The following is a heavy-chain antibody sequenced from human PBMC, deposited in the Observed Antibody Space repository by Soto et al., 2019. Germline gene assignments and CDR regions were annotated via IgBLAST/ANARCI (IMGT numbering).Heavy chain of an antibody. D-gene: IGHD3-22*01. J-gene: IGHJ4*01. CDR3: ARVVQFYDSSGYSFYYFDY. CDR1: GDSINSADYY. CDR2: IYYSRSD. Sequence: SETLSLTYTVSGDSINSADYYWSWLRQPPGKGLEWIGYIYYSRSDYYNPSLGRRATITIDTSRNQFSLNLMSVTAADTAVYYCARVVQFYDSSGYSFYYFDYWGQGALVTVSS. V-gene: IGHV4-30-4*01.